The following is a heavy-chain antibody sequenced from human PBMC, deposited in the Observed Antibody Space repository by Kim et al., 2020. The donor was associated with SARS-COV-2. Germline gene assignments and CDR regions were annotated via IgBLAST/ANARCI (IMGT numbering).Heavy chain of an antibody. CDR1: GFTFSSYG. CDR2: ISYDGSNK. J-gene: IGHJ6*02. V-gene: IGHV3-30*18. Sequence: GGSLRLSCAASGFTFSSYGMHWVRQAPGKGLEWVAVISYDGSNKYYADSVKGRFTISRDNSKNTLYLQMNSLRAEDTAVYYCAKDREGRYGSGSYGDYYYGMDVWGQGTTVTVSS. D-gene: IGHD3-10*01. CDR3: AKDREGRYGSGSYGDYYYGMDV.